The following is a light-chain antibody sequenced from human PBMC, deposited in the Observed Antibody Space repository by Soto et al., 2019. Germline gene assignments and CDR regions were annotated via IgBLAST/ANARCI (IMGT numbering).Light chain of an antibody. CDR1: SSDIGGYNY. Sequence: QSVLTQPPSASGSPGQSVTISCPGTSSDIGGYNYVSWYQQHPGKAPKLMIYEVSKRPSGVPDRFSGSKSGNTASLTVSGLQAEDEADYYCSSYAGTTGVFGTGTKVTVL. V-gene: IGLV2-8*01. J-gene: IGLJ1*01. CDR2: EVS. CDR3: SSYAGTTGV.